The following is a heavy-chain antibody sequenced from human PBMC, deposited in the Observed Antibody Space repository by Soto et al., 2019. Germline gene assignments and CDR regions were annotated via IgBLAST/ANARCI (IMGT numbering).Heavy chain of an antibody. CDR2: ISYDGSNK. D-gene: IGHD6-13*01. CDR3: AKKEAAAGNSIDY. V-gene: IGHV3-30*18. J-gene: IGHJ4*02. CDR1: GFTFSSYG. Sequence: GGSLRLSCAASGFTFSSYGMHWVRQAPGKGLEWVAVISYDGSNKYYADSVKGRFTISRDNSKNTLYPQMNSLRAEDTAVYYCAKKEAAAGNSIDYWGQGTLVTVSS.